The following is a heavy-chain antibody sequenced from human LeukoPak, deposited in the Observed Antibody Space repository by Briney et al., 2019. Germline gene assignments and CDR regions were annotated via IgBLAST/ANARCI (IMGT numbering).Heavy chain of an antibody. D-gene: IGHD2-2*02. V-gene: IGHV3-30*02. Sequence: PSETLSLTCTVSGGSISSYYWSWVRQAPGKGLEWVAFIPYDGSNKYYADSVKGRFAISRDNSKNTLYLQMNSLRAEDTAVYYCAKDGGCSSISCYTADYWGQGTLVTVSS. CDR2: IPYDGSNK. CDR3: AKDGGCSSISCYTADY. J-gene: IGHJ4*02. CDR1: GGSISSYY.